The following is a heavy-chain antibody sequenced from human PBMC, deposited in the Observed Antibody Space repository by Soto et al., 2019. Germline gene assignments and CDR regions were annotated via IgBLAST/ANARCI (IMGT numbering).Heavy chain of an antibody. CDR2: IYYSGST. J-gene: IGHJ3*02. CDR1: GGSISSYY. CDR3: ARHLIGGDRYAFDI. Sequence: SETLSLTCTVSGGSISSYYWSWIRQPPGKGLEWIGYIYYSGSTNYNPSLKSRVTISVDTSKNQFSLKLSSVTAADTAVYYCARHLIGGDRYAFDIWGQGTMVTVSS. V-gene: IGHV4-59*08. D-gene: IGHD2-21*01.